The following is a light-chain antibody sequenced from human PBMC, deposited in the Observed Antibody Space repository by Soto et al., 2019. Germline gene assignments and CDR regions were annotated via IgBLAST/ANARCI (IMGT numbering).Light chain of an antibody. Sequence: EIVLTQSPGTLSLSPGERATLSCRASQSVGTNYLAWFQQKPGQAPRLLIYATSTRATGIPDRFSGSGSGTDFTLTIPRLEPEDFAVYYCQQRSKWPPEVTFGQGTRLEI. V-gene: IGKV3D-20*02. CDR3: QQRSKWPPEVT. CDR1: QSVGTNY. CDR2: ATS. J-gene: IGKJ5*01.